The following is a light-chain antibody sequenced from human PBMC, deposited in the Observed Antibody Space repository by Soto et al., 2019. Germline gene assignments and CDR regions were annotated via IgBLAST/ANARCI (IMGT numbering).Light chain of an antibody. Sequence: DFQMTQSPSTLSASVGDRVTITCRASRNIRSRLAWFQQKPGKAPKLLIYDASSLESGVPQRFSGSGSGTEFTLTISSLEPEDFAVYYCQQRTDRPPWTFGQGTKVDIK. CDR2: DAS. J-gene: IGKJ1*01. V-gene: IGKV1-5*01. CDR3: QQRTDRPPWT. CDR1: RNIRSR.